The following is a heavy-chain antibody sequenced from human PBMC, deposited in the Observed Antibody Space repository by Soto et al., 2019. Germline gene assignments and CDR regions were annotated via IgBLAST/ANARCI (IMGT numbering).Heavy chain of an antibody. J-gene: IGHJ4*02. V-gene: IGHV3-33*01. CDR2: IWHDGSKT. CDR3: ARDRSLGSLDC. Sequence: QEQLVESGGGVVQPGRSLRLSCAASGFTFSRYGMHWVRQAPGKGLEWVADIWHDGSKTYYGDSVRGRFTISRDDSKSTLYLQMNSLTVEDTAVYYCARDRSLGSLDCWGPGTLVTVSS. D-gene: IGHD6-13*01. CDR1: GFTFSRYG.